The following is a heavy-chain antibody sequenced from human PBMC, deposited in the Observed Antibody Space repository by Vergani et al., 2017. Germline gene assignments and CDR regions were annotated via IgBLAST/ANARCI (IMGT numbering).Heavy chain of an antibody. J-gene: IGHJ6*02. Sequence: QVQLQESGPGLVKPSETLSLTCIVSNDSVSNTFYYWGWIRQTPGKGLEWIGSIYYSGSTYYNPSLKSRVTISVDTSKNQFSLKLSSVTAADTAVYYCARHLAYCGGDCYPYYYGMDVWGQGTTVTVSS. CDR2: IYYSGST. D-gene: IGHD2-21*02. V-gene: IGHV4-39*01. CDR1: NDSVSNTFYY. CDR3: ARHLAYCGGDCYPYYYGMDV.